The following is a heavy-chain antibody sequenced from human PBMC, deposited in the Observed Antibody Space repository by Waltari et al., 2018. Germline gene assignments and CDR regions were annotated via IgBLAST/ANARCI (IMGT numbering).Heavy chain of an antibody. CDR1: GYTFTSYA. CDR3: ARLYYDFWSGYYTGSLVDP. V-gene: IGHV7-4-1*02. J-gene: IGHJ5*02. D-gene: IGHD3-3*01. Sequence: QVQLVQSGSELKKPGASVKVSCKASGYTFTSYAMNWVRQAPGQGLEWMGWIKTNTGNPTYAQGFTGRFVFSLDTSGSTAYLQISSLKAEDTAVYYCARLYYDFWSGYYTGSLVDPWGQGTLVTVSS. CDR2: IKTNTGNP.